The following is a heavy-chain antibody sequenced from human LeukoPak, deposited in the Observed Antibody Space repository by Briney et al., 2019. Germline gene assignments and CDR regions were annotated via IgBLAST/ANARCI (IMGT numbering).Heavy chain of an antibody. V-gene: IGHV3-64*01. J-gene: IGHJ4*02. CDR2: ISSNGGST. CDR1: GFTFSSYA. D-gene: IGHD3-10*01. Sequence: GGSLRLSCAASGFTFSSYAMHWVRQAPGKGLEYVSAISSNGGSTYYANSVKGRFTISRDNSKNTLYLQMGSLRAEDMAVYYCARDRRRLYSSGSYYDYWGQGTLVTVSS. CDR3: ARDRRRLYSSGSYYDY.